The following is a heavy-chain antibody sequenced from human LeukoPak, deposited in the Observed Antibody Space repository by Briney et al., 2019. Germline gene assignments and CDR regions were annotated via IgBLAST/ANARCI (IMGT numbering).Heavy chain of an antibody. V-gene: IGHV3-66*01. CDR3: ARVKQLWLRVFDY. D-gene: IGHD5-18*01. Sequence: GGSLRLSCAASGFTVSRSYMTWVRQAPGKGLEWVSVIYSGDTTYYVDSVKGRFTFSRDNSKNTVYLLMNSLRDDDTAVYYCARVKQLWLRVFDYWGQGTLVTVSS. J-gene: IGHJ4*02. CDR1: GFTVSRSY. CDR2: IYSGDTT.